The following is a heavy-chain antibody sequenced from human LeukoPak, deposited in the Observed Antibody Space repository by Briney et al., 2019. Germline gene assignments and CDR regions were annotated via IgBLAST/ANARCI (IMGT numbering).Heavy chain of an antibody. V-gene: IGHV3-21*01. CDR1: GFIFSSYS. J-gene: IGHJ4*02. CDR3: ARDSNGYNGFDY. CDR2: ISSSSSYI. D-gene: IGHD5-24*01. Sequence: GGSLRLSCAASGFIFSSYSMNWVRQAPGKGLEWVSSISSSSSYIYYADSVKGRFTISRDNAKNSLYLQMNSLRAEDTAVYYCARDSNGYNGFDYWGQGTLVTVSS.